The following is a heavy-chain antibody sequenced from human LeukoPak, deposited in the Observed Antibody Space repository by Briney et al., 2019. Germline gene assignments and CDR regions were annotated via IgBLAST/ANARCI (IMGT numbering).Heavy chain of an antibody. Sequence: PPETLSLTCSVSGGSISKYYWSWIRQPPGKGLEWIGYIYYSGSTNYNPSLKSRVTISVDTSKNQFSLKLSSVTAADTAVYYCARTGITGTTSDYWGQGTLVTVSS. CDR3: ARTGITGTTSDY. CDR1: GGSISKYY. CDR2: IYYSGST. D-gene: IGHD1-20*01. V-gene: IGHV4-59*01. J-gene: IGHJ4*02.